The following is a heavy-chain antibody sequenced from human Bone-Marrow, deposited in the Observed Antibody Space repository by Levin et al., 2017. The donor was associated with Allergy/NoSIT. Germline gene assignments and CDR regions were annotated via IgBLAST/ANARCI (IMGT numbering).Heavy chain of an antibody. J-gene: IGHJ6*02. CDR2: INHSGGA. V-gene: IGHV4-34*01. CDR1: GGSFNSSL. CDR3: ARGKYDSWSHDYYGLDI. Sequence: SQTLSLTCSVSGGSFNSSLWTWVRQSPGKGLEWIGEINHSGGADYSPSLKNRVTVSLDTSKKQFSLKLNYVTAADTAIYYCARGKYDSWSHDYYGLDIWGQGTTVTVSS. D-gene: IGHD3-3*01.